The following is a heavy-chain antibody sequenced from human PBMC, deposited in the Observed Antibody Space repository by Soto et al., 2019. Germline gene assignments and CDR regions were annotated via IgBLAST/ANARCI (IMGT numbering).Heavy chain of an antibody. J-gene: IGHJ6*02. CDR2: IYYSGST. CDR3: ARDGWSIAARNYYGMDV. Sequence: SETLSLTCTVSGGSISSYYWSWIRQPPGKGLEWIGYIYYSGSTNYNPSLKSRVTISVDTSKNQFSLKLSSVTAADTAVYYCARDGWSIAARNYYGMDVWGQGTTVTGLL. CDR1: GGSISSYY. D-gene: IGHD6-6*01. V-gene: IGHV4-59*01.